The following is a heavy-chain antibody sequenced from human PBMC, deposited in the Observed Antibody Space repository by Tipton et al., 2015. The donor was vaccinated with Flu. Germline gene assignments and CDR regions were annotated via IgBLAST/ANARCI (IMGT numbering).Heavy chain of an antibody. D-gene: IGHD6-13*01. Sequence: TLSLTCTVSGGSISNTMYYWGWIRQSPGRGLDWIGGIYHGGHAYYNPSLGSRVAISVDTSKNRFSLTLTSVTAADTAVYYCARALPVFMAAAGNGAFDIWGQSTLVSVSS. CDR3: ARALPVFMAAAGNGAFDI. J-gene: IGHJ3*02. CDR2: IYHGGHA. V-gene: IGHV4-39*07. CDR1: GGSISNTMYY.